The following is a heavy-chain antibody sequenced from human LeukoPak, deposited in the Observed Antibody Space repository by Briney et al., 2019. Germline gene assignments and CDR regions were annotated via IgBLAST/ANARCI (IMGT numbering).Heavy chain of an antibody. D-gene: IGHD3-10*01. CDR2: IYYSGRT. Sequence: SETLSLTCTVSGGSISSSSYYWGWIRQPPGKGLEWIGSIYYSGRTYYNPSLKSRVTISVDTSKNQFSLKLSSVTAADTAGYFCAKPPHYGWGSYYTGGGWGQGTLVTVSS. CDR1: GGSISSSSYY. V-gene: IGHV4-39*01. CDR3: AKPPHYGWGSYYTGGG. J-gene: IGHJ4*02.